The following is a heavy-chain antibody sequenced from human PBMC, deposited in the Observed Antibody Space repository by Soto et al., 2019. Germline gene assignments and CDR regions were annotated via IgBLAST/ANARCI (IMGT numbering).Heavy chain of an antibody. D-gene: IGHD6-6*01. CDR2: ISTYDGNT. CDR3: ARKSRSSSCFDP. V-gene: IGHV1-18*01. J-gene: IGHJ5*02. CDR1: GYTFFSYG. Sequence: ASVKVSCKASGYTFFSYGISWVRQAPVQGLEWMGWISTYDGNTNYAQKLQDRVTMTTDTSTRTAYMELRSLRSDDTAVYYCARKSRSSSCFDPACQGTLVTVSS.